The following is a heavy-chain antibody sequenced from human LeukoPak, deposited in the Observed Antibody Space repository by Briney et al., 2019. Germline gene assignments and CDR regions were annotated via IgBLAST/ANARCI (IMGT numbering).Heavy chain of an antibody. CDR2: IYTSGST. J-gene: IGHJ6*03. CDR1: GGSISSYY. V-gene: IGHV4-4*09. CDR3: ARRTDYMDV. Sequence: ASETLSLTCTVSGGSISSYYWSWIRQPPGNGLEWIWYIYTSGSTNYNPSLKSRVTISVDTSKNQISLKLSSVTAADTAVYYCARRTDYMDVWGKGTTVTVSS. D-gene: IGHD2-2*01.